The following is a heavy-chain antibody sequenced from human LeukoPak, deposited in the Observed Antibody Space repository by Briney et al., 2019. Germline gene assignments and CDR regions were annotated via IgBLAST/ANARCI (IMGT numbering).Heavy chain of an antibody. Sequence: SETLSLTCTVSGGSISSSSYYWGWIRQPPGKGLEWIGSIYYSGSTYYNPSLKSRVTISVDTSKNQFSLKLSSVTAADTAVYYCPRHGGRRFLEWLLYKGSFDYWGQGTLVTVSS. CDR2: IYYSGST. J-gene: IGHJ4*02. D-gene: IGHD3-3*01. CDR1: GGSISSSSYY. V-gene: IGHV4-39*01. CDR3: PRHGGRRFLEWLLYKGSFDY.